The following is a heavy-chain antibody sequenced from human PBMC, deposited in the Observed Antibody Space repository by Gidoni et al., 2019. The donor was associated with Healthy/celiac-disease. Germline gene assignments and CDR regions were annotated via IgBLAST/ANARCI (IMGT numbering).Heavy chain of an antibody. CDR2: ISSSSSYI. V-gene: IGHV3-21*01. D-gene: IGHD1-26*01. CDR1: GFTFSSYS. Sequence: EVQLVESGGGLVKPGGSLRLYCAASGFTFSSYSMNWVRQAPGKGLEWVSSISSSSSYIYYADSVKGRFTISRDNAKNSLYLQMNSLRAEDTAVYYCAREEWERLFQHWGQGTLVTVSS. CDR3: AREEWERLFQH. J-gene: IGHJ1*01.